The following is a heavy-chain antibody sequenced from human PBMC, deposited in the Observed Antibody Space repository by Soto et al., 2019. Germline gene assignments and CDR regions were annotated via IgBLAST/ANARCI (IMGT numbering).Heavy chain of an antibody. CDR3: ARGHSTDCSNGVCSFFYNHEMDV. Sequence: GASVKVSCKASGYSFTDYHIHWVRQAPGQGLEWLGRINPKSGGTSTAQKFQGWVTMTRDRSISTVYMELTRLRSDDTAVYFCARGHSTDCSNGVCSFFYNHEMDVWGKGTTVTVPS. CDR2: INPKSGGT. J-gene: IGHJ6*04. CDR1: GYSFTDYH. V-gene: IGHV1-2*04. D-gene: IGHD2-8*01.